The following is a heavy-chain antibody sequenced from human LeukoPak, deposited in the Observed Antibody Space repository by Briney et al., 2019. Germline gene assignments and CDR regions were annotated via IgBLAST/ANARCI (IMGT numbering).Heavy chain of an antibody. J-gene: IGHJ3*02. CDR2: ISSSIITI. V-gene: IGHV3-48*02. Sequence: GGSLRLSCAASGFTFSSYSMNWVRQAPGKGLEWVSYISSSIITIYYADSVKGRFTISRDNAKNSLYLQMNSLRDEDTAVYYRARANRAAFDIWGQGTMVIVSS. D-gene: IGHD3-10*01. CDR1: GFTFSSYS. CDR3: ARANRAAFDI.